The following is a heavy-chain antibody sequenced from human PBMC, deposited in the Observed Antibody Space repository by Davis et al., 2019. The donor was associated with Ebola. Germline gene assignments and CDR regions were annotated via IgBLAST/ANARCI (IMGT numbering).Heavy chain of an antibody. CDR1: GFTFNTYA. V-gene: IGHV3-21*04. J-gene: IGHJ4*02. CDR3: ARIYTSGWFEGEGY. Sequence: PGGSLRLSCTASGFTFNTYAINWVRQAPGKGLEWVSSISSSSAYIYYADSVKGRFTISRDNAKNSLYLQMNSLRAEDTAVYYCARIYTSGWFEGEGYWGQGTLVTVSS. CDR2: ISSSSAYI. D-gene: IGHD6-19*01.